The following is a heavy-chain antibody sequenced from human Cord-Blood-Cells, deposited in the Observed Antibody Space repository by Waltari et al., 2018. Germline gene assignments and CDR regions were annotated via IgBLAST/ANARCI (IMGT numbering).Heavy chain of an antibody. V-gene: IGHV1-2*02. CDR1: GYTFTGYY. J-gene: IGHJ4*02. D-gene: IGHD3-10*01. CDR3: ARDRDRTELGY. Sequence: QVQLVQSGAEVKKPGASVKVSCKASGYTFTGYYMHWVRQAPGQGLGWMGWINPNSGGTKYAQKFQGRVTMTRDTSISTAYMELSRLRSDDTAVYYCARDRDRTELGYWGQGTLVTVSS. CDR2: INPNSGGT.